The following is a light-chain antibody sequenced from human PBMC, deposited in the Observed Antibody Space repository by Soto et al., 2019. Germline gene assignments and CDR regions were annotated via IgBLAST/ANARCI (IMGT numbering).Light chain of an antibody. CDR1: QSISSY. CDR3: QQYYSFPFL. V-gene: IGKV1-39*01. CDR2: AAS. Sequence: DIQMTQSPSSLSASVGDRVTITCRASQSISSYLNWYQQKPGKAPKLLIYAASSLQSGVPSRFSGSGSGTDFTLTISCLQSEDFATYYCQQYYSFPFLFGGGTKVDIK. J-gene: IGKJ4*01.